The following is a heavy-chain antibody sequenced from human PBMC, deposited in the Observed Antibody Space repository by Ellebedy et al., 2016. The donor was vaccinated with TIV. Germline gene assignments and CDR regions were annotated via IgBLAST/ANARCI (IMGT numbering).Heavy chain of an antibody. V-gene: IGHV3-11*01. CDR3: ARDTRFIDHQHNWFDP. Sequence: GESLKISCAASGFIFSDYCMSWIRQAPGKGLEWISYISSSGTAIYYAASVKGRFTISRDNAKHSLYLQMNSLRADDTAVYYCARDTRFIDHQHNWFDPWGQGTLVIVSS. CDR1: GFIFSDYC. CDR2: ISSSGTAI. J-gene: IGHJ5*02. D-gene: IGHD2-2*01.